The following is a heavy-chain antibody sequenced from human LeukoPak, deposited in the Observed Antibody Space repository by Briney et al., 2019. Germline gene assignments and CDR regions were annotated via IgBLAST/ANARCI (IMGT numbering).Heavy chain of an antibody. Sequence: SETLSLTCTVSGGSISSYYWSWIRQPPGKGLEWIGYIYYSGSTNYNPSLKSRVTISVDTSKNQFSLKLSSVTAADTAVYYCARGADYDILTGYYYYYYMDVWGIGTTVTVSS. J-gene: IGHJ6*03. CDR3: ARGADYDILTGYYYYYYMDV. CDR1: GGSISSYY. CDR2: IYYSGST. V-gene: IGHV4-59*01. D-gene: IGHD3-9*01.